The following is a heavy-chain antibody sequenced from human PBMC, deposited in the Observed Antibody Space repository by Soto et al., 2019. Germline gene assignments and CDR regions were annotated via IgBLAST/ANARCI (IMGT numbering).Heavy chain of an antibody. CDR1: GGPISSYY. V-gene: IGHV4-59*01. J-gene: IGHJ4*02. D-gene: IGHD2-21*02. CDR3: ARDGGDYYFDY. Sequence: SETLSLTCTVSGGPISSYYWSWIRQPPGKGLEWIGYIYYSGSTNYNPSLKSRVTISVDTSKNQFSLKLSSVTAADTAVYYCARDGGDYYFDYWGQGTLVTVSS. CDR2: IYYSGST.